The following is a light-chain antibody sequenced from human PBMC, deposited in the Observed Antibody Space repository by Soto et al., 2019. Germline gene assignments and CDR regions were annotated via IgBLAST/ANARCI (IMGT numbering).Light chain of an antibody. CDR3: SSYTRSSTLV. CDR1: SSDVGGYNY. CDR2: DVS. Sequence: QSALTQPASVSGSPGQSITISCTGTSSDVGGYNYVSWYHHHPGKAPKLMIFDVSNRPSGVSNRFSGSKSGNTASLTISGLQAEDEADYYCSSYTRSSTLVFGGGTKLTVL. V-gene: IGLV2-14*03. J-gene: IGLJ2*01.